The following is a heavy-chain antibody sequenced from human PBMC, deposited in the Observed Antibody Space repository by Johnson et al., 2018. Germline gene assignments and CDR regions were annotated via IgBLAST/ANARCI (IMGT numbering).Heavy chain of an antibody. CDR2: ISYDGSNK. J-gene: IGHJ3*02. CDR1: GFTFSSYG. D-gene: IGHD2-15*01. CDR3: SGEVPLLVPGSFDI. V-gene: IGHV3-30*03. Sequence: QVQLVESGGGVVQPGRSLRLSCAASGFTFSSYGMHWVRQAPGKGLEWVAVISYDGSNKYYVDSVKGRLPISRDNSKNTLDLQMNSLRAEDTAVYYCSGEVPLLVPGSFDIWGQGTMVTVSS.